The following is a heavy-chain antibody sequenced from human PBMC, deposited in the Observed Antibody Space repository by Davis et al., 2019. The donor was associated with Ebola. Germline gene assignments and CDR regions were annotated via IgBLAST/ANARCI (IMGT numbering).Heavy chain of an antibody. CDR3: ARWSRGITGKQYFDY. J-gene: IGHJ4*02. CDR2: INPNSGGT. V-gene: IGHV1-2*04. Sequence: ASVQVSCKASGYTFTGYYMHWVRQAPAHGLEWMGWINPNSGGTNYAQKFQGWVTMTRDTSISTAYMELSRLRSDDTAVYYCARWSRGITGKQYFDYWGQGTLVTVSS. D-gene: IGHD1-20*01. CDR1: GYTFTGYY.